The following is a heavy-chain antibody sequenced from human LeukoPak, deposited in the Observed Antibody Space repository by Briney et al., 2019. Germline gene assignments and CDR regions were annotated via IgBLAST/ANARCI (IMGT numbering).Heavy chain of an antibody. CDR2: ISSSSSYI. V-gene: IGHV3-21*01. Sequence: GGSLRLSCEAFGFTFNTYAIHWVRQAPGKGLEWVSSISSSSSYIYYADSVKGRFTISRDNARNSLYLQMNSLRAEDTAVYYCARGGRSTYFDWSPDYWGQGTLVTVSS. CDR3: ARGGRSTYFDWSPDY. D-gene: IGHD3-9*01. CDR1: GFTFNTYA. J-gene: IGHJ4*02.